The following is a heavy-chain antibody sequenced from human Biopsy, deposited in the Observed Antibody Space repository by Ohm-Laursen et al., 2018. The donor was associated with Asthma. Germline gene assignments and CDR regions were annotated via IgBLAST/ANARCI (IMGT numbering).Heavy chain of an antibody. V-gene: IGHV3-53*01. Sequence: SLRLSCAASGVNVTNSYMTWVRQAPGKGLEWVSIMYAGGSRFYADRVKGRFTISRDNSKNTLYLQMDSLRPEDTALYYCARAGDTNDYGPAFDIWGLGTMVTVSS. CDR3: ARAGDTNDYGPAFDI. D-gene: IGHD4-17*01. J-gene: IGHJ3*02. CDR2: MYAGGSR. CDR1: GVNVTNSY.